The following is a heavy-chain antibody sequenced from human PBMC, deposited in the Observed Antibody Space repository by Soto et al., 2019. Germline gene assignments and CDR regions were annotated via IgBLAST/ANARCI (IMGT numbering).Heavy chain of an antibody. CDR1: GSSFTSYT. Sequence: GGSLSLFCVVTGSSFTSYTMKWVHQVPGKGLEWVSHISSSSTTIYYADSVKGRFTISRDNAKNSLYLQMNSLRDDDTAVYYCAGGTETTASCPDYRGQGSLVTVCS. D-gene: IGHD2-2*01. CDR2: ISSSSTTI. V-gene: IGHV3-48*02. J-gene: IGHJ4*02. CDR3: AGGTETTASCPDY.